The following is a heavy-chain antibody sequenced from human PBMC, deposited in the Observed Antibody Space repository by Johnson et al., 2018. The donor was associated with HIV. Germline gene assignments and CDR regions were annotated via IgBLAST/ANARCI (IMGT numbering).Heavy chain of an antibody. CDR2: SGRGGST. J-gene: IGHJ3*02. V-gene: IGHV3-66*01. CDR1: LFTFRSIY. CDR3: ARRADAFDI. Sequence: VQLVESGGGAFQPGGSLILSCAASLFTFRSIYMSWVRPAPGTGLVWVSGISGRGGSTYYADSVKGRFTISRDNSKNSLYLQMNSLRAGDTAVYYCARRADAFDIWGQGTMVTVSS.